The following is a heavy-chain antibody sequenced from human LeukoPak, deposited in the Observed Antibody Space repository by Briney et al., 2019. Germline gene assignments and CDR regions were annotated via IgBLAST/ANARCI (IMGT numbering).Heavy chain of an antibody. D-gene: IGHD6-19*01. CDR1: GFTFSSYA. CDR3: ANSYSSGWYRLFDD. V-gene: IGHV3-23*01. CDR2: ISERGGST. Sequence: GGSLRLSCAASGFTFSSYAMSWVRQAPGKGLERVSGISERGGSTYYADSVKGRFTISRDNFKNTVYLQMNSLRAEDTAVYYCANSYSSGWYRLFDDWGQGTLVTVSS. J-gene: IGHJ4*02.